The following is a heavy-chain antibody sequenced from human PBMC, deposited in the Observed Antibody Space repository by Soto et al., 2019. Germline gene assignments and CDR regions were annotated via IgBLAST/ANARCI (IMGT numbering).Heavy chain of an antibody. Sequence: SETLSLTCTVSGGSFSSGGYYWSWIRQPPGKGLEWIGYIYYSGSTNYNPSLKSRVTISVDTSKNQFSLKLSSVTAADTAVYYCARVAVAGRGIDYWGQGTLVTVPS. J-gene: IGHJ4*02. V-gene: IGHV4-61*08. CDR2: IYYSGST. CDR3: ARVAVAGRGIDY. D-gene: IGHD6-19*01. CDR1: GGSFSSGGYY.